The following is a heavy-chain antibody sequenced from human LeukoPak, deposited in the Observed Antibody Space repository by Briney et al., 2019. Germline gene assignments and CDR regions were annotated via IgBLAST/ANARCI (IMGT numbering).Heavy chain of an antibody. D-gene: IGHD3-3*01. CDR2: IYHSGST. Sequence: PSETLSLTCTVSGYSISSSYYWGWIRQPPGKGLEWIGSIYHSGSTYYNPSLKSRVTISVDTSKNQFSLKLSSVTAADTAVYYCARDFWSGYRYFDYWGQGTLVTVSS. CDR3: ARDFWSGYRYFDY. V-gene: IGHV4-38-2*02. J-gene: IGHJ4*02. CDR1: GYSISSSYY.